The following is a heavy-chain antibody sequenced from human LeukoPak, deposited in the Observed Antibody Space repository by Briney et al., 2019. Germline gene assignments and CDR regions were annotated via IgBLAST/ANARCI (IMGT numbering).Heavy chain of an antibody. CDR1: GFIFSDSW. J-gene: IGHJ5*01. Sequence: GGSLRLSCAASGFIFSDSWMHWVRQAPGKGLEWVANIKQDGSAKFYVDSVKGRFTISRDNVKNSLYLQMNSLTAEDTAVYYCARGASVDSWGQGTLVVVSS. CDR3: ARGASVDS. CDR2: IKQDGSAK. V-gene: IGHV3-7*01.